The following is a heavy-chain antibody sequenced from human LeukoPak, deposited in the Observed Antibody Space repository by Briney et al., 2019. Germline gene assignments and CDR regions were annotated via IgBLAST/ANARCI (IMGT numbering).Heavy chain of an antibody. Sequence: SETLSLTCAVYGGSFSGYYWSWIRQPPGKGLEWIGEINHSGSTNYNPSLKSRVTISVDTSKNQFSLKLSSVTAADTAVYYCARGGGYSYGYGYYFGYWGQGTLVTVSS. CDR2: INHSGST. J-gene: IGHJ4*02. CDR1: GGSFSGYY. CDR3: ARGGGYSYGYGYYFGY. D-gene: IGHD5-18*01. V-gene: IGHV4-34*01.